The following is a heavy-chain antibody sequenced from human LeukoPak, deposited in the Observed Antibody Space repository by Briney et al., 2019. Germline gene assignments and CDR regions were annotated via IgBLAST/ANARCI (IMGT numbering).Heavy chain of an antibody. CDR2: IYSSGST. V-gene: IGHV4-59*08. J-gene: IGHJ4*02. Sequence: SETLSLTCTVSGDSISNYYWSWIRQPPGKGLEWIGYIYSSGSTNYNPSLESRVTISVDTSKNQFSLKLSSVTAADTALYYCARHGSSRSPLNYWGQGTLVTVSS. CDR1: GDSISNYY. D-gene: IGHD2-15*01. CDR3: ARHGSSRSPLNY.